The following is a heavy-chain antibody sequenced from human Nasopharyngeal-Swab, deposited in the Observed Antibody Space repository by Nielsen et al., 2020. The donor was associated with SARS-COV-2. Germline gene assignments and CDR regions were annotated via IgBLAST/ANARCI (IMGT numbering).Heavy chain of an antibody. CDR2: IYPGDSDT. CDR3: ARLGPKTYYYDSSGYSFDY. J-gene: IGHJ4*02. V-gene: IGHV5-51*01. D-gene: IGHD3-22*01. Sequence: VRQMPGKGLEWMGIIYPGDSDTRYSPSFQGQVTISADKSISTAYLQWSSLKASDTAMYYCARLGPKTYYYDSSGYSFDYWAREPWSPSPQ.